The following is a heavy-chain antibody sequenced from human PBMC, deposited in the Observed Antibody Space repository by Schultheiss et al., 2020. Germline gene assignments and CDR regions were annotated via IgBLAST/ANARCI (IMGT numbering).Heavy chain of an antibody. D-gene: IGHD5-12*01. Sequence: GGSLRLSCSASGFTFSSYAMHWVRQAPGKGLEWVSAISGSGGSTYYADSVKGRFTISRDNSKNTLYLQMNSLRAEDTAVYYCARDWAISGYVNRIDYWGQGTLVTVSS. CDR2: ISGSGGST. CDR3: ARDWAISGYVNRIDY. V-gene: IGHV3-23*01. CDR1: GFTFSSYA. J-gene: IGHJ4*02.